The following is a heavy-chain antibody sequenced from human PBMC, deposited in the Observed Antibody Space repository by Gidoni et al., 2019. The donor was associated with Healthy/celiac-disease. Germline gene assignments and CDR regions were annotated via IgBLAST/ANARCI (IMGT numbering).Heavy chain of an antibody. CDR2: ISYDGSNK. J-gene: IGHJ6*02. D-gene: IGHD1-26*01. Sequence: QVQLVESGGGVVQPGRSLRLSCAASGFTFSSYAMHWVRQAPGKGLEWVAVISYDGSNKYYADSVKGRFTISRDNSKNTLYLQMNSLRAEDTAVYYCARAKWELLGYYYYYGMDVWGQGTTVTVSS. V-gene: IGHV3-30*04. CDR3: ARAKWELLGYYYYYGMDV. CDR1: GFTFSSYA.